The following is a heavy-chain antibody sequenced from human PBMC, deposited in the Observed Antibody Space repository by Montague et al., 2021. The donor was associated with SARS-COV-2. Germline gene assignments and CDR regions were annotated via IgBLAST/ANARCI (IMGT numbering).Heavy chain of an antibody. CDR1: AGSINNYY. CDR3: ASSYGSGYYGFDY. J-gene: IGHJ4*02. Sequence: SETLSLTCTASAGSINNYYWSWIRQSAGKGLEWIGRIYPSGDTNYNPSLKSRVTVSVGTSKSQFSLNLNSLTVADTAVYYCASSYGSGYYGFDYWGQGIPVTVSS. D-gene: IGHD3-10*01. V-gene: IGHV4-4*07. CDR2: IYPSGDT.